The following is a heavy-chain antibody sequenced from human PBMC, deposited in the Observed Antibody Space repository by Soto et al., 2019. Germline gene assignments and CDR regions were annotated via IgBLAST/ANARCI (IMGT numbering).Heavy chain of an antibody. CDR3: ARGGSSLTYYYYGMDV. Sequence: SVKVSCKASVGTFSSYAISWVRQAPGQGLEWMGGIIPIFGTANYAQKFQSRVTITADESTSTAYMELSSLRSEDTAVYYCARGGSSLTYYYYGMDVWGQGTTVTVSS. D-gene: IGHD6-13*01. CDR2: IIPIFGTA. CDR1: VGTFSSYA. J-gene: IGHJ6*02. V-gene: IGHV1-69*13.